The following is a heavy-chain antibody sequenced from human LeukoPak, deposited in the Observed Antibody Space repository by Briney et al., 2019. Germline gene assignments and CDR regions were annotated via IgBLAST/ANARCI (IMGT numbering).Heavy chain of an antibody. CDR1: GFTFSSYA. V-gene: IGHV3-7*01. Sequence: GGSLRLSCAASGFTFSSYAMSWVRQAPGKGLEWVANIKQDGSEKYYVDSVKGRFTISRDNAKNSLYLQMNSLRVEDTAVYYCARPGLYCSGGICYPLESWGQGTLVTVSS. CDR2: IKQDGSEK. J-gene: IGHJ4*02. CDR3: ARPGLYCSGGICYPLES. D-gene: IGHD2-15*01.